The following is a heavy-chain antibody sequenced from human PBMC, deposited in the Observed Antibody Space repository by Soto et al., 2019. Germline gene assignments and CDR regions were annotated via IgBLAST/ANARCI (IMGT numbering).Heavy chain of an antibody. CDR2: ISWNSGSI. V-gene: IGHV3-9*01. CDR3: AKDMYLRSVTTVDY. Sequence: DVQLVESGGGLVQPGRSLRLSCAASGFTFDDYAMHWVRQAPGKGLEWVSGISWNSGSIGYADSVKGRFTISRDNAKNSLYLQMNSLRAEDTALYYCAKDMYLRSVTTVDYWGQGTLVTVSS. J-gene: IGHJ4*02. CDR1: GFTFDDYA. D-gene: IGHD4-17*01.